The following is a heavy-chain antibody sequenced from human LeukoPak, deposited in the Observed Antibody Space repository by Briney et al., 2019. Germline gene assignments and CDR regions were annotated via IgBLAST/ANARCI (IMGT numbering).Heavy chain of an antibody. D-gene: IGHD3-22*01. CDR2: IYYSGST. J-gene: IGHJ4*02. CDR3: ARSYYDSSGSSFDC. CDR1: GGSISSYY. Sequence: SETLSLTCTVSGGSISSYYWSWIRQPPRKGLEWIVYIYYSGSTNYNPSLKSRVTISVDTSKNQFSLKLSSVTAADTAVYYCARSYYDSSGSSFDCWGQGTLVSVSS. V-gene: IGHV4-59*08.